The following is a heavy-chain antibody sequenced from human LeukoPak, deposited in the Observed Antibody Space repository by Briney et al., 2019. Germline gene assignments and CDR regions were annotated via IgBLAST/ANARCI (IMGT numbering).Heavy chain of an antibody. CDR1: GGSISSHY. V-gene: IGHV4-59*11. CDR2: IYYSGST. J-gene: IGHJ6*03. D-gene: IGHD6-6*01. CDR3: ARDRGSPSRYYYYYMDV. Sequence: SETLSLTCTVSGGSISSHYWSWIRQPPGKGLEWIGYIYYSGSTNYNPSLKSRVTISVDTSKNQFSLKLSSVTAADTAVYYCARDRGSPSRYYYYYMDVWGKGTTVTVSS.